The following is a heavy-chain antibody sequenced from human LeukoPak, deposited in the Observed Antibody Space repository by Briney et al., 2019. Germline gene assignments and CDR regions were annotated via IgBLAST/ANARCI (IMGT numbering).Heavy chain of an antibody. Sequence: GGSLRLSCAAAGFTFSSYEMNWFRQAPGKGLEWLSYISSSAANIKYADSVKGRFTISRDNAKNSLYLQMNSLRAEDSAVYYCARKTVGAKNWFDPWGRGTLVTVSS. CDR3: ARKTVGAKNWFDP. V-gene: IGHV3-48*03. D-gene: IGHD1-26*01. CDR1: GFTFSSYE. J-gene: IGHJ5*02. CDR2: ISSSAANI.